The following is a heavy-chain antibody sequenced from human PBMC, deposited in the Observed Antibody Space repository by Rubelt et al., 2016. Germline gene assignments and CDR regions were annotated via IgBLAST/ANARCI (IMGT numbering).Heavy chain of an antibody. Sequence: QVQLVQSGSELKKPGASVKVSCRAFGYTPGQGLEWMGRINPNSGGPEYAQRFQGRVTMTRDTSISTAYMELSRLRSDDTAIYYCARDPWMVPLLFDPWGQGTLVTVSS. D-gene: IGHD6-19*01. CDR2: INPNSGGP. CDR1: GYT. V-gene: IGHV1-2*06. CDR3: ARDPWMVPLLFDP. J-gene: IGHJ5*02.